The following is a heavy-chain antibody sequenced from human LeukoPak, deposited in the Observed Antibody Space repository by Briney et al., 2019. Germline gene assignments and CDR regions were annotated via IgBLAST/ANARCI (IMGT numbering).Heavy chain of an antibody. V-gene: IGHV4-59*08. J-gene: IGHJ6*03. Sequence: SETLSLTCTVSGGSISSYYWSWIRQPPGKGLEWVGYIYYSGSTNYNPSLKSRVTISVDTSKSQFSLKLSSVTAADTAVYYCASTTLYYGSGTYYYYYYMDVWGKGTTVTVSS. CDR1: GGSISSYY. CDR3: ASTTLYYGSGTYYYYYYMDV. CDR2: IYYSGST. D-gene: IGHD3-10*01.